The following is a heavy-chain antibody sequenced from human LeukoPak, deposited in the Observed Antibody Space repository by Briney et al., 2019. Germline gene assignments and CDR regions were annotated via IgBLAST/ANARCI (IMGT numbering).Heavy chain of an antibody. CDR3: AKVHHRIEIYAFDV. V-gene: IGHV3-23*01. CDR1: GFTFSSYG. J-gene: IGHJ3*01. CDR2: ISGSGGST. Sequence: GGSLRLSCAASGFTFSSYGMSWVRQAPGKGLEWVSAISGSGGSTYYADSVKGRFTISRDNSKNTLFLQMNSLRVEDTAVYYCAKVHHRIEIYAFDVWGQGTMVTVSS. D-gene: IGHD1-26*01.